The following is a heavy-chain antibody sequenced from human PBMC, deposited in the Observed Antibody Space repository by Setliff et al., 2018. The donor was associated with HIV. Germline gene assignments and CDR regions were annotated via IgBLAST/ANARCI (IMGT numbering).Heavy chain of an antibody. CDR3: ARQLASGFWAFDI. CDR1: DDSFSTSDYW. J-gene: IGHJ3*02. Sequence: SETLSLTCTVSDDSFSTSDYWWAWVRQPPGKGLEWIGSICHDGRTYYSPSLKSRVTISVDTSKNRFSLKLSSVTATDTAVYYCARQLASGFWAFDIWGQGAMVTVSS. CDR2: ICHDGRT. V-gene: IGHV4-39*01. D-gene: IGHD3-22*01.